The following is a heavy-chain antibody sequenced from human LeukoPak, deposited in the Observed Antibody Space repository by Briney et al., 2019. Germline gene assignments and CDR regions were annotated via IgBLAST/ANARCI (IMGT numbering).Heavy chain of an antibody. D-gene: IGHD6-13*01. Sequence: HPGGSLRLSCAASGFTFSSYWMHWVCQVPGKGLVWVSRINSDGSSTSYADSVKSRFTISRDNAKSTLYLQINSLRAEDTAVYYCARGSSNNAFYLDYWGQGTLVTVSS. CDR2: INSDGSST. CDR1: GFTFSSYW. J-gene: IGHJ4*02. CDR3: ARGSSNNAFYLDY. V-gene: IGHV3-74*01.